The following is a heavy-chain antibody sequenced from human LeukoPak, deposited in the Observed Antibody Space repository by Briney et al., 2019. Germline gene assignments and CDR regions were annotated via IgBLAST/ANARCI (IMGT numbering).Heavy chain of an antibody. J-gene: IGHJ4*02. V-gene: IGHV3-15*01. CDR3: AIRYDSSGYYYNHYFDF. D-gene: IGHD3-22*01. CDR1: GFTFSNAW. CDR2: IKSKADGGTI. Sequence: GESLRLSCAASGFTFSNAWMSWVRQAPGKGLEWVGRIKSKADGGTIDYAAPVKGRFTISRDDSKNTLYLQMNSLKTEDTAVYYCAIRYDSSGYYYNHYFDFWGQGALVTVSS.